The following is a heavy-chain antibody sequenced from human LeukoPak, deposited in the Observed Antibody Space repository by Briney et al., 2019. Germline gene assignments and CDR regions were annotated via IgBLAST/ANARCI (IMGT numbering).Heavy chain of an antibody. CDR3: AKDLAGSGSYSFDY. D-gene: IGHD1-26*01. J-gene: IGHJ4*02. CDR2: ISGSGGST. V-gene: IGHV3-23*01. CDR1: GFTFSNYA. Sequence: GGSLRLSCAASGFTFSNYAMNWVRQAPGKGLDWVSAISGSGGSTYYADSAKGLFTISRDNYKNTLYLQMNSLRAEDTAVYYCAKDLAGSGSYSFDYWGQGTLVTVSS.